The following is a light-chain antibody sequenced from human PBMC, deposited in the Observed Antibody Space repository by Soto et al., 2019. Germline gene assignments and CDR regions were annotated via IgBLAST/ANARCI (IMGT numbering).Light chain of an antibody. Sequence: QSVLTQPASVSGSPGQSITISCTGTSSDVGGYNYVSWYQQHPGKAPKLMIYEVSNRPSGVSNRFSGSKSGNTASLTISGLQAEDEADYYCSSYTSSSPYVFCTGTKVTVL. CDR3: SSYTSSSPYV. CDR1: SSDVGGYNY. V-gene: IGLV2-14*01. CDR2: EVS. J-gene: IGLJ1*01.